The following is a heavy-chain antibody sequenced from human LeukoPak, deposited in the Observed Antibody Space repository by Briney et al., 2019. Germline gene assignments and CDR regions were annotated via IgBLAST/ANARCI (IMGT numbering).Heavy chain of an antibody. CDR2: FDPEDGET. CDR1: GYTLTELS. V-gene: IGHV1-24*01. CDR3: ATDSLVGATDWYYFDY. D-gene: IGHD1-26*01. J-gene: IGHJ4*02. Sequence: ASVKVSCKVSGYTLTELSMHRVRQAPGKGLEWMGGFDPEDGETIYAQKFQGRVTMTEDTSTDTAYMELSSLRSEDTAVYYCATDSLVGATDWYYFDYWGQGTLVTVSS.